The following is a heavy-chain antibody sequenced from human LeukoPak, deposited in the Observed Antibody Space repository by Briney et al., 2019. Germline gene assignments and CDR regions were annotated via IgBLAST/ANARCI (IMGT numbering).Heavy chain of an antibody. D-gene: IGHD4-23*01. Sequence: GGSLRLSCAASGFTFSSYEMNWVRQAPGKGLEWLSYIRSSGSPIYYADSVKGRFTISRDNGKNSLYLQMDDLRAEDTAVYYCASLYGGNLYSGLDVWGQGTTVTVSS. CDR1: GFTFSSYE. J-gene: IGHJ6*02. CDR2: IRSSGSPI. V-gene: IGHV3-48*03. CDR3: ASLYGGNLYSGLDV.